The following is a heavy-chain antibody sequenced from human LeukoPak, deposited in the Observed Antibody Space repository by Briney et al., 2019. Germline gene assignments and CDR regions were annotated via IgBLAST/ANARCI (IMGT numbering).Heavy chain of an antibody. Sequence: ASVKVSCKASGGTFSSYVISWVRQAPGQGLEWMGGIISIFGTANYAQKFQGRVTITADKSTSTAYMELSSLRSEDTAVYYCARDQVPRGYYDFWSGYRTYYYYYMDVWSKGTTVTVSS. J-gene: IGHJ6*03. V-gene: IGHV1-69*06. CDR2: IISIFGTA. CDR1: GGTFSSYV. CDR3: ARDQVPRGYYDFWSGYRTYYYYYMDV. D-gene: IGHD3-3*01.